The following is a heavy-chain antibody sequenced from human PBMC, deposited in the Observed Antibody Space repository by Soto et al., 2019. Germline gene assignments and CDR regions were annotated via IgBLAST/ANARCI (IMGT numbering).Heavy chain of an antibody. J-gene: IGHJ3*02. CDR1: GFTFSTYA. CDR3: AHPRGYGVFDAYDI. Sequence: GGSLRLSCTASGFTFSTYAMSWVRQAPGKGLEWVSAISGSGGSTYYADSVQGRFTVSRDNYMNTLYLQMNSLRIEDTAVYYCAHPRGYGVFDAYDIWGQGTMVTVSS. CDR2: ISGSGGST. V-gene: IGHV3-23*01. D-gene: IGHD2-8*01.